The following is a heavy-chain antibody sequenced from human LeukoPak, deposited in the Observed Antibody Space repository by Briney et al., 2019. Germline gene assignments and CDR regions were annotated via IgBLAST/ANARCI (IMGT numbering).Heavy chain of an antibody. CDR1: GGSISSGGYY. CDR2: IYYSGST. CDR3: ASVYYDPPHYFDY. V-gene: IGHV4-31*03. J-gene: IGHJ4*02. Sequence: SQTLSLTCTVPGGSISSGGYYWSWIRQHPGKGLEWIAYIYYSGSTYYNPSLKSRVTISVDTSKNQFSLKLSSVTAADTAVYYCASVYYDPPHYFDYWGQGTLVTVSS. D-gene: IGHD3-3*01.